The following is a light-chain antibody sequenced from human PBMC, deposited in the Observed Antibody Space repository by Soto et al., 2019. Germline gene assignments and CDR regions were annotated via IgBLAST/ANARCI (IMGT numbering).Light chain of an antibody. Sequence: EVVMTQSPANLSVSPGERATLPCRASQSISTNLAWYQQKPGQAPRLLIYGASTRATGIPARFSGSGSGTEFTLTISSLQTEDFAIYYCQQYNNWPPKWTFGQGTRVEIK. CDR2: GAS. J-gene: IGKJ1*01. CDR3: QQYNNWPPKWT. V-gene: IGKV3-15*01. CDR1: QSISTN.